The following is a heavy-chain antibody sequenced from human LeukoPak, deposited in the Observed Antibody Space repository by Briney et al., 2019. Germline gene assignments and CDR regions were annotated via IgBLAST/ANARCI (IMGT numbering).Heavy chain of an antibody. CDR1: GFSLSTSGMC. Sequence: SGPTLVNPTQTLTLTCTFSGFSLSTSGMCVSWIRQPPGKALEWLALIDWDDDKYYSTSPKTRLTISKDTSKNQVVLTMTNMDPVDTATYYCARIAGWYDYYYYFDYWGQGTLVTVSS. D-gene: IGHD5-12*01. J-gene: IGHJ4*02. CDR3: ARIAGWYDYYYYFDY. V-gene: IGHV2-70*01. CDR2: IDWDDDK.